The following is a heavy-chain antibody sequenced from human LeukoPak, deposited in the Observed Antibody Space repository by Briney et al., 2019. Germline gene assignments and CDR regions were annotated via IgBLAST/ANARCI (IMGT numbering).Heavy chain of an antibody. D-gene: IGHD6-19*01. CDR1: GFTVSSNY. CDR3: ARDTNPSYSGWYNLPDY. Sequence: GGSLRLSCAASGFTVSSNYMSWVRQAPGKGLEWVSVIYSGGSTYYADSVKGRFTISRDNSKNTLYLQMNSLRSEDTAVYYCARDTNPSYSGWYNLPDYWGQGTLVTVSS. V-gene: IGHV3-53*05. CDR2: IYSGGST. J-gene: IGHJ4*02.